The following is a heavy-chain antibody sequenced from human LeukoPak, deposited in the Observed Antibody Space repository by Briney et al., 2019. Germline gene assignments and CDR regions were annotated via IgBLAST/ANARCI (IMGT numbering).Heavy chain of an antibody. CDR3: ARDDYYRGGSGYSDY. Sequence: PGGSLRLSCAASGFTFSTYSMNWVRQAPGRGLEWVSSISSSSSYIYYADSVKGRFTISRDNAKNSLYLQMNSLRAEDTAVYYCARDDYYRGGSGYSDYWGQGTLVTVSS. CDR1: GFTFSTYS. V-gene: IGHV3-21*01. J-gene: IGHJ4*02. CDR2: ISSSSSYI. D-gene: IGHD3-22*01.